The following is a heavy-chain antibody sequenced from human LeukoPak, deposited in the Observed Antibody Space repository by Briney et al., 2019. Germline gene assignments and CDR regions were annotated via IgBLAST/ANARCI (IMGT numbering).Heavy chain of an antibody. V-gene: IGHV3-74*01. Sequence: GSLRLSCAASGFAFSSNWMHWVRQTPGKGLVWVSRINSGGSGTSCADSVEGRFTISRDNAKNTLYLQMNSLRAEDTAVYYCATSLGPLTEYWGQGTLVTVSS. CDR1: GFAFSSNW. J-gene: IGHJ4*02. CDR2: INSGGSGT. CDR3: ATSLGPLTEY. D-gene: IGHD7-27*01.